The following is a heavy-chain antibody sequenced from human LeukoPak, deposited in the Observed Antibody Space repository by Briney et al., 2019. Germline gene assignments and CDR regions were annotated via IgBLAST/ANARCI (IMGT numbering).Heavy chain of an antibody. CDR2: ISSDEGST. J-gene: IGHJ4*02. V-gene: IGHV3-74*03. D-gene: IGHD1-1*01. CDR1: GFTFSSTW. Sequence: GGSLRLSCAASGFTFSSTWMQWVRQGPGKGLLWVSRISSDEGSTTYADSVKGRFTISRDNAKNTLYLQMNSLRAEDTAVYYCTTGYRYFDDWGQGTLVTVSS. CDR3: TTGYRYFDD.